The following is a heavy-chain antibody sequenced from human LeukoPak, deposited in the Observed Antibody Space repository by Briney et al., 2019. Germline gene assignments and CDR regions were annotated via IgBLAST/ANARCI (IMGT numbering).Heavy chain of an antibody. V-gene: IGHV1-8*01. CDR2: MNPNSGNT. CDR3: ARGGSYGANYYYGMDV. J-gene: IGHJ6*02. Sequence: GASVKVSCKASGYTFTSYDINWVRQATGQGLEWMGWMNPNSGNTGYAQKFQGRVTMTRNTSISTAYMELSSLRSEDTAVYYCARGGSYGANYYYGMDVWGQGTTVTVSS. CDR1: GYTFTSYD. D-gene: IGHD4-17*01.